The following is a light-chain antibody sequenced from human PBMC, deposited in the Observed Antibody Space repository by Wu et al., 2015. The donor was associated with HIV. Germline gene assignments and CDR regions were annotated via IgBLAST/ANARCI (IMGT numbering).Light chain of an antibody. V-gene: IGKV1-33*01. CDR1: QDISNY. J-gene: IGKJ4*01. CDR2: GAS. CDR3: QQYDDLPLT. Sequence: DIQMTQSPSSLFASVGDRVTITCQASQDISNYLNWYQQKPGKAPKLPIYGASNLETGVPSRFSGSGSGTHFTFTISSLQPEDIATYYCQQYDDLPLTFGGGTKGGVQT.